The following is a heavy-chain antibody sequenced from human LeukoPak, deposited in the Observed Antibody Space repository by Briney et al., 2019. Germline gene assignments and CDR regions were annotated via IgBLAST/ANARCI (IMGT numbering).Heavy chain of an antibody. Sequence: ASVKVSCKASGYTFTSYGISWVRQAPGQGLEWMGWISAYNGNTNYAQKLQGRVTMTTDTSTSTAYMELRSLRSDDTAVYYCARERSTRGYSYGRADAFDIWGQGTMVTVSS. CDR3: ARERSTRGYSYGRADAFDI. D-gene: IGHD5-18*01. CDR2: ISAYNGNT. V-gene: IGHV1-18*01. J-gene: IGHJ3*02. CDR1: GYTFTSYG.